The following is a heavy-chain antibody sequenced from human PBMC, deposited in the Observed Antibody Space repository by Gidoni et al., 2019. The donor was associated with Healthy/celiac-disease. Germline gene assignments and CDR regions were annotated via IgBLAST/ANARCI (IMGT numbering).Heavy chain of an antibody. V-gene: IGHV4-39*01. CDR1: GGSISSSSYY. D-gene: IGHD3-22*01. J-gene: IGHJ6*02. Sequence: QLQLQESGPGLVKPSETLSLTCTVSGGSISSSSYYWGWIRQPPGKGLEWIGSIYSSGSTYYNPPLKMRVTISVDTSKNQFSLKLSSVTAADTAVYYCAPLTYYYDSSGYYENYYYGMDVWGQGTTVTVSS. CDR3: APLTYYYDSSGYYENYYYGMDV. CDR2: IYSSGST.